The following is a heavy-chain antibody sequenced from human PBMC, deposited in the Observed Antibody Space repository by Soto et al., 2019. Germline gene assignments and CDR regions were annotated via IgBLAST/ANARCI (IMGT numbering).Heavy chain of an antibody. D-gene: IGHD3-10*01. V-gene: IGHV3-23*01. CDR1: GFPFCHHA. J-gene: IGHJ4*02. Sequence: GGSPRLSRSAPGFPFCHHAMSWGPQAPGKGLEWVSAISGSGGSTYYADSVKGRFTISRDNSKNTLYLQMNSLRAEDTAVYYCAKIVITDYFDYWGQGTLVTVSS. CDR2: ISGSGGST. CDR3: AKIVITDYFDY.